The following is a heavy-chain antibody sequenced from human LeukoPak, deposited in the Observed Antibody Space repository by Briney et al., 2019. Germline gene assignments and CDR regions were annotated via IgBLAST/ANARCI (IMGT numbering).Heavy chain of an antibody. CDR2: IYYSGST. Sequence: SETLSLTCTVSGGSISSSSYYWAWIRQLPGKGLEWIGNIYYSGSTHYNPSLKSRVTISVDTSKNQFSLRPSSVTAADTAVYYCASGYWDDPISTDYWGQGTLVTVSS. CDR1: GGSISSSSYY. J-gene: IGHJ4*02. V-gene: IGHV4-39*01. D-gene: IGHD1-1*01. CDR3: ASGYWDDPISTDY.